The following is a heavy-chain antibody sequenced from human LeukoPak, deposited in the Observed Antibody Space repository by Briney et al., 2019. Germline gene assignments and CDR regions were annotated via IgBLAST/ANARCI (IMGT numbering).Heavy chain of an antibody. D-gene: IGHD3-3*01. CDR3: ARAKHYDFWSGYYSYYYYYYGMDV. Sequence: GGSLRLSCAASGFTFSSYSMSWVRQAPGKGLEWVANIKQDGSEKYYVDSVKGRFTISRDNAKNSLYLQMNSLRAEDTAVYYCARAKHYDFWSGYYSYYYYYYGMDVWGQGTTVTVSS. CDR2: IKQDGSEK. CDR1: GFTFSSYS. V-gene: IGHV3-7*03. J-gene: IGHJ6*02.